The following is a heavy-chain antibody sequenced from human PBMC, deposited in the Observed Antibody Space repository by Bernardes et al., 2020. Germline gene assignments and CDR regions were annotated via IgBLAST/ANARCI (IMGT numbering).Heavy chain of an antibody. CDR3: VVRSSRMGRKFDY. Sequence: SETLSLTCTVSGGSVSSGSYYWSWIRQPPGKGLEWIGYIYYSGSTNYNPSLKSGVTISVDTSKNQFSLKLSSVTAADTAVYYCVVRSSRMGRKFDYWGQGTLVTVSS. J-gene: IGHJ4*02. CDR2: IYYSGST. D-gene: IGHD3-16*01. CDR1: GGSVSSGSYY. V-gene: IGHV4-61*01.